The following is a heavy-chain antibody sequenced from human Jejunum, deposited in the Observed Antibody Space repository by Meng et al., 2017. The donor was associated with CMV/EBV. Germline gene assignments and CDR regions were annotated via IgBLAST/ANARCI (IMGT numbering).Heavy chain of an antibody. CDR3: ARDETLVGTFDI. CDR1: GYTLTTYG. CDR2: TSAYTDNT. Sequence: VQLGQSGGKVKKPGASVKVSCKASGYTLTTYGIAWLRQAPGQGLEWMGWTSAYTDNTNYAQKFQGRVSMITDRSTNTAYMELGSLRSDDTAVYYCARDETLVGTFDIWGQGTMVTVSS. J-gene: IGHJ3*02. V-gene: IGHV1-18*01.